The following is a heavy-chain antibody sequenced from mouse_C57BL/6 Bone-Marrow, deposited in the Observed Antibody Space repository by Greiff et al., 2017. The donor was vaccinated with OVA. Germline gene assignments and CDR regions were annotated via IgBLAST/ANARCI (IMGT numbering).Heavy chain of an antibody. CDR3: AREDLIYYYGSSYGFAY. V-gene: IGHV1-59*01. D-gene: IGHD1-1*01. CDR1: GYTFTSYW. Sequence: VQLQQPGAELVRPGTSVKLSCKASGYTFTSYWMHWVKQRPGQGLEWIGVIDPSDSYTNYNQKFKGKATLTVDTSSSTAYMQLSSLTSEDSAVYYCAREDLIYYYGSSYGFAYWGQGTLVTVSA. J-gene: IGHJ3*01. CDR2: IDPSDSYT.